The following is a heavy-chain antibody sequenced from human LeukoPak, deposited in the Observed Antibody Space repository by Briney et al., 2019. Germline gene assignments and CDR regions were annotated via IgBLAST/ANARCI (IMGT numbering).Heavy chain of an antibody. CDR1: GGSFSGYY. V-gene: IGHV4-34*01. CDR2: INHSGNT. CDR3: ARGVATITRYFDY. Sequence: PSETLSLTCAVYGGSFSGYYWSWIRQPPGKGLEWIGEINHSGNTNYNPSLKSRVTISVDTSKNQFSLKLSSVTAADTAVYYCARGVATITRYFDYWGQGTLVTVSS. J-gene: IGHJ4*02. D-gene: IGHD5-24*01.